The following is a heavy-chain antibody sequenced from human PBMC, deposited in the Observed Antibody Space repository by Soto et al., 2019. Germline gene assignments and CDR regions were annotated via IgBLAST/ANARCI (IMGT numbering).Heavy chain of an antibody. J-gene: IGHJ4*02. V-gene: IGHV3-23*01. CDR3: ARGLMVRGILSQISDY. CDR2: ISGSGGST. CDR1: GFTFSDYY. D-gene: IGHD3-10*01. Sequence: PGGSLRLSCAASGFTFSDYYMSWVRQAPGKGLEWVSAISGSGGSTYYADSVKGRFTISRDNSKNTLYLQMNSLRAEDTAVYYCARGLMVRGILSQISDYWGQGTLVTVSS.